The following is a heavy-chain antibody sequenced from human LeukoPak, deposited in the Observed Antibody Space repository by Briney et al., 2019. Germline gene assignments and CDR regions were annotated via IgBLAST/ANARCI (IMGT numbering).Heavy chain of an antibody. CDR1: GYTFTSYD. J-gene: IGHJ5*02. D-gene: IGHD3-3*01. CDR2: MNPNSGNT. Sequence: ASVKVSCKASGYTFTSYDINWVRQATGQGLEWMGWMNPNSGNTGYAQKFQGRVTMTRNTSISTAYMELSSLRSEDTAVYYCARASYDFWSGHYDWFDPWGQGTLVTVSS. CDR3: ARASYDFWSGHYDWFDP. V-gene: IGHV1-8*01.